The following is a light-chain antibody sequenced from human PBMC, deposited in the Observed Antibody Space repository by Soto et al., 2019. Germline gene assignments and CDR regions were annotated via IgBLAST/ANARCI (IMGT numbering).Light chain of an antibody. CDR1: QGMSNY. V-gene: IGKV1-17*03. J-gene: IGKJ1*01. CDR2: AAS. Sequence: DIQMTQSPSAMSASVGDRVTITCRASQGMSNYLAWFQQKPGKVPKRLIYAASSLQSGVPSTFSGSGSGTEFTLAISSLQPEDFARSDCLQHNSYPPWTFSQGTKVEIK. CDR3: LQHNSYPPWT.